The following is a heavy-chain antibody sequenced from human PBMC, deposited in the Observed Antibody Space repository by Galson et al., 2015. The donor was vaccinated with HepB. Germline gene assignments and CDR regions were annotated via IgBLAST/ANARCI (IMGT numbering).Heavy chain of an antibody. V-gene: IGHV3-11*01. J-gene: IGHJ3*01. CDR1: GFTFSDYY. Sequence: SLRLSCAASGFTFSDYYMNWIRQAPGKGLEWVSYISSSGSTIYYADSVKGRFTISRDNAKNSLYLQMNSLRAEDAAVYYCARGEVGTTITSAFEFWGQGTMVTVSS. CDR3: ARGEVGTTITSAFEF. D-gene: IGHD1-26*01. CDR2: ISSSGSTI.